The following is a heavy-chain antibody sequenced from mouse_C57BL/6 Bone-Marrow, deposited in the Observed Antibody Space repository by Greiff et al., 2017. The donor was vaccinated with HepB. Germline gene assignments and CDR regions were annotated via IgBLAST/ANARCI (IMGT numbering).Heavy chain of an antibody. J-gene: IGHJ3*01. V-gene: IGHV1-81*01. Sequence: VQLQQSGAELARPGASVNLSCKASGYTFTSYGISWVKQRTGQGLEWIGEIYPRSGNTYYNEKFKGKATLTADKSSSTAYMELRSLTSEDSAVYFCAKRAYGSPFAYWGQGTLVTVSA. D-gene: IGHD1-1*01. CDR1: GYTFTSYG. CDR3: AKRAYGSPFAY. CDR2: IYPRSGNT.